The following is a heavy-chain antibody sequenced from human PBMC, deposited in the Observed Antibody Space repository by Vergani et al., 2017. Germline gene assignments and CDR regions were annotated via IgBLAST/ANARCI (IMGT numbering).Heavy chain of an antibody. V-gene: IGHV3-7*03. J-gene: IGHJ4*02. Sequence: EVQLVESGGGLVQPGGSLRLSCAASGFTFSSYWMSWVRQAPGKGLEWVANIKQDGIEKDYVDSVKGRFTISRDNAKNSLYLQMNSLRAEDTAVYYCARAPTIFGVVSYFDYWGQGTLVTVSS. CDR3: ARAPTIFGVVSYFDY. CDR2: IKQDGIEK. D-gene: IGHD3-3*01. CDR1: GFTFSSYW.